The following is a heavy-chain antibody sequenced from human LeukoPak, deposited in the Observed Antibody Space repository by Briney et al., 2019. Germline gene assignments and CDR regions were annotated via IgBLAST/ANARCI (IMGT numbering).Heavy chain of an antibody. Sequence: ASVKFTCKASGYTFTGYYIHWVRQAPGQGLEWMGCINPNSGGTDYAQKFQGRVSMTRDTSISTAYMELSRLRSDDTAVYYCARDHGGLIMDSSLDSWVQGSLVTVSS. CDR3: ARDHGGLIMDSSLDS. J-gene: IGHJ4*02. CDR1: GYTFTGYY. V-gene: IGHV1-2*02. CDR2: INPNSGGT. D-gene: IGHD3-22*01.